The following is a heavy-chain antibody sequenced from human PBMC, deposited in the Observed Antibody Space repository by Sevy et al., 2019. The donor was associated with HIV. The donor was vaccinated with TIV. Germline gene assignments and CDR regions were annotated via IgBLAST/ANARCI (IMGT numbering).Heavy chain of an antibody. V-gene: IGHV5-51*01. J-gene: IGHJ6*02. CDR2: FCPGDSDI. Sequence: GESLKISCKISGYSFTSYCIGWVRQMTGKGLEWMGIFCPGDSDISYSPSFQGQVTISADKSISTVYLQWRSLKASDTAMYYCTRQGPPDGMDVWGRGTTVTVSS. CDR3: TRQGPPDGMDV. CDR1: GYSFTSYC.